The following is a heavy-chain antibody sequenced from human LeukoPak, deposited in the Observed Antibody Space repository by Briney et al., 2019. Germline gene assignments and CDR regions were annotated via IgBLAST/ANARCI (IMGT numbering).Heavy chain of an antibody. V-gene: IGHV1-2*02. CDR1: GHTFSGNY. J-gene: IGHJ4*02. Sequence: ASVKVSCRASGHTFSGNYMHWVRQAPGQGLEWMGWTSPNSGDTNYAQKFQGRVTLTRDTSISTAYMELSRLQSDDTAVYYCAGGSGDYSPDYWGQGTLVTVSS. CDR3: AGGSGDYSPDY. CDR2: TSPNSGDT. D-gene: IGHD3-22*01.